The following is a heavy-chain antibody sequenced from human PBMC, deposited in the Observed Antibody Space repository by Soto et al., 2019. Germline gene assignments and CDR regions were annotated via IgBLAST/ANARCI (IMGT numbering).Heavy chain of an antibody. V-gene: IGHV1-69*01. CDR2: VIPILGTG. Sequence: QVQLVQSGAEVKKPGSSVKVSCTASGGSLRNSVISWVRQAPAQRLEWMGGVIPILGTGNYAQKFQGRVTMTADEATSTAYMDLSSRSPDDTDVYYCARLGHPGHWGPGTLVIVSS. CDR3: ARLGHPGH. CDR1: GGSLRNSV. J-gene: IGHJ4*02.